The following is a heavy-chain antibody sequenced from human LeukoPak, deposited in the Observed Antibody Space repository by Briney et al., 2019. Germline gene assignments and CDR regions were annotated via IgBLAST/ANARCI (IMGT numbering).Heavy chain of an antibody. CDR3: AKNHYDTTGYSY. J-gene: IGHJ3*01. CDR1: GFTFSSYA. CDR2: ISGSGGST. D-gene: IGHD3-22*01. Sequence: PGGSLRLSCAASGFTFSSYAMSWVRQAPGKGLEWVSAISGSGGSTYYADSVKGRFTISRDNSKNTLYLQMNSLRAEDTAVYFCAKNHYDTTGYSYWGQGTMVTVSS. V-gene: IGHV3-23*01.